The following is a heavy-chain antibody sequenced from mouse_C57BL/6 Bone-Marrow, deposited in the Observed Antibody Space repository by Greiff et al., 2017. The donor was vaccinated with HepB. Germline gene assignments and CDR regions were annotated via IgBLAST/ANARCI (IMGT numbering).Heavy chain of an antibody. V-gene: IGHV3-6*01. CDR2: ISYDGSN. CDR3: ARSPYYSNYEFDY. J-gene: IGHJ2*01. Sequence: ESGPGLVKPSQSLSLTCSVTGYSITSGYYWNWIRQFPGNKLEWMGYISYDGSNNYNPSLKNRISITRDTSKNQFFLKLNSVTTEDTATYYCARSPYYSNYEFDYWGQGTTLTVSS. D-gene: IGHD2-5*01. CDR1: GYSITSGYY.